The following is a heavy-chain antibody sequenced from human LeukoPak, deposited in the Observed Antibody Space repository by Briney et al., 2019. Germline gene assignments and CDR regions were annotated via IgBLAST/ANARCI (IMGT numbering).Heavy chain of an antibody. CDR1: GYSISSGYY. V-gene: IGHV4-38-2*01. D-gene: IGHD3-3*01. CDR3: ARSRFLEWSSYFVY. Sequence: PSETLSLNCAVSGYSISSGYYWGWIRQPPGKGLEWIGSIYHSGSTYYNPSLKSRVTISVDTSKNQFSLKLSSVTAADTAVYYCARSRFLEWSSYFVYWGQGTMVTVSS. J-gene: IGHJ4*02. CDR2: IYHSGST.